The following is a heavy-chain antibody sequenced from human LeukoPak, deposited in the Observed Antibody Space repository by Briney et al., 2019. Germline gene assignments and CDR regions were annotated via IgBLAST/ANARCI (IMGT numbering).Heavy chain of an antibody. J-gene: IGHJ5*02. CDR1: GGSISSGGYS. D-gene: IGHD6-13*01. V-gene: IGHV4-30-2*01. CDR3: ARGSRVGFDP. Sequence: SQTLSLTCAVSGGSISSGGYSWRWIRQPPGKGLEWIGYIYHSGSTYYNPSLKSRVTISVDRSKNQFSLKLSSVTAADTAVYYCARGSRVGFDPWGQGTLVTVSS. CDR2: IYHSGST.